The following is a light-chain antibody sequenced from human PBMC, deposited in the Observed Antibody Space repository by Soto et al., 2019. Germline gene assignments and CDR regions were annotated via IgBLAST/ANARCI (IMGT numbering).Light chain of an antibody. CDR1: SGSIASNY. Sequence: NFMLTQPHSVSESPGKTVIISCTRSSGSIASNYVQWYQQRPGSAPTTVIYDDNQRPSGVPDRFSGSIDSSSNSASLVISGLRTEDEADYFCQSYGTNNQGFGRGTKLTVL. V-gene: IGLV6-57*04. CDR2: DDN. J-gene: IGLJ2*01. CDR3: QSYGTNNQG.